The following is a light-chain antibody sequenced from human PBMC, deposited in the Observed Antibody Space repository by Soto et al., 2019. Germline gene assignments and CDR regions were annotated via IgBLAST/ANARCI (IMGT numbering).Light chain of an antibody. CDR1: SGDVGGYNY. J-gene: IGLJ1*01. CDR2: EVS. Sequence: QSALTQPPSASGSPGQSVTISCTGTSGDVGGYNYVSWYQQHPGKAPKLMIFEVSERPSGVPDRFSASKSGNTASLTVSGLQAEVEADYYCSSYAGSNNYVFGTGTKVTVL. CDR3: SSYAGSNNYV. V-gene: IGLV2-8*01.